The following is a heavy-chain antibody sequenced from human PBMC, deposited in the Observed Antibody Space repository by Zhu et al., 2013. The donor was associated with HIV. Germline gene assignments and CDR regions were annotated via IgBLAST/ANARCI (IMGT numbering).Heavy chain of an antibody. CDR2: INPNSGGT. D-gene: IGHD5-12*01. Sequence: QVHLVQSGAEVKKPGASVKVSCKASGYTFTGYYMHWVRQAPEQGLEWMGWINPNSGGTNYAQKFQGRVTMTRDMSISTAYMELSRLRSDDTAVYYCARESKRVATSDHDAFDIWGQGDNGHRLF. CDR3: ARESKRVATSDHDAFDI. J-gene: IGHJ3*02. CDR1: GYTFTGYY. V-gene: IGHV1-2*02.